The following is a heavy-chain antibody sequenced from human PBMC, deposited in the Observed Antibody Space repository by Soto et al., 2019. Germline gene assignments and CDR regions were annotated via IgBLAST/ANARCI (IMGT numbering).Heavy chain of an antibody. CDR2: INRAGST. Sequence: EVQLVESGGTLVQPGGSLRLSCAASGFDASVNYMTWVRQAPGKGLEWVSAINRAGSTFYADSVKGRFTISRDNSKNTLYLQMNSLRVEDTAMYYCVRENYYYGMDVWGQGTAVTVSS. CDR1: GFDASVNY. CDR3: VRENYYYGMDV. V-gene: IGHV3-66*01. J-gene: IGHJ6*02.